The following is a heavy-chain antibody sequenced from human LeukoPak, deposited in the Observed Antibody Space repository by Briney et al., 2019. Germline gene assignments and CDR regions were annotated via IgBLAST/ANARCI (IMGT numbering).Heavy chain of an antibody. CDR3: ARGVRYGDYNY. Sequence: PSETLSLTCTASGGSISSYYWSWIRQPAGKGLEWIGRIYTSGSTNYNPSLKSRVTISVDKPKNQFSLKLSSVTAADTAVYYCARGVRYGDYNYWGQGTLVTVSS. J-gene: IGHJ4*02. D-gene: IGHD4-17*01. V-gene: IGHV4-4*07. CDR2: IYTSGST. CDR1: GGSISSYY.